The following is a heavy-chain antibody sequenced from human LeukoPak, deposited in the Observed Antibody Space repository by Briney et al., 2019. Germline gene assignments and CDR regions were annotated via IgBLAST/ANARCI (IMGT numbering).Heavy chain of an antibody. CDR2: ISGSGGST. J-gene: IGHJ4*02. Sequence: PGGSLRLSCAASGFTFSSYAMSWVRQAPGKGLEWVSAISGSGGSTYYANSVKGRFTISRDNSKKTLYLQMNSLRAEDTAVYYCAKDPNSSGWYGGAYWGQGTLVTVSS. CDR3: AKDPNSSGWYGGAY. V-gene: IGHV3-23*01. D-gene: IGHD6-19*01. CDR1: GFTFSSYA.